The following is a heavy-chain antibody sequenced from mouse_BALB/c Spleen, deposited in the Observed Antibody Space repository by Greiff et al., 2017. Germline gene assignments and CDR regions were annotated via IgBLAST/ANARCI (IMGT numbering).Heavy chain of an antibody. CDR1: GFTFTDYY. D-gene: IGHD4-1*01. CDR2: IRNKANGYTT. CDR3: ARVLTGTFAY. V-gene: IGHV7-3*02. J-gene: IGHJ3*01. Sequence: EVNVVESGGGLVQPGGSLRLSCATSGFTFTDYYMSWVRQPPGKALEWLGFIRNKANGYTTEYSASVKGRFTISRDNSQSILYLQMNTLRAEDSATYYCARVLTGTFAYWGQGTLVTVSA.